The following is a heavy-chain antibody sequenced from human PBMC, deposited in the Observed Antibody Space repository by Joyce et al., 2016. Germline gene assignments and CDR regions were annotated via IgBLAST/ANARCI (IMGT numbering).Heavy chain of an antibody. CDR1: GFTFSWNA. V-gene: IGHV3-30-3*01. J-gene: IGHJ4*02. CDR3: AREGAGSCLDY. Sequence: QVQLVESGGGVVQPGRSLRLSCAASGFTFSWNAIHWVRQAPGKGLEWVAMISYDGSDKYYVDSVKGRFTISRDNSKNTLYLQMNSLRTEDTAVYYCAREGAGSCLDYWGRGTLVTVSS. D-gene: IGHD2-15*01. CDR2: ISYDGSDK.